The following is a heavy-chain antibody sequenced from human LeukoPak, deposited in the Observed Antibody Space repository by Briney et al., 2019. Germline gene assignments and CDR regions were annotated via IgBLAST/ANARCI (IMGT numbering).Heavy chain of an antibody. CDR1: GYTFTGYY. J-gene: IGHJ4*02. CDR3: APTNAYSYYFDY. V-gene: IGHV1-2*02. D-gene: IGHD2-8*01. CDR2: INPNSGAT. Sequence: ASVKVSCTASGYTFTGYYIHWVRQAPGQGLEWMGWINPNSGATNYAQKFQGRVTMTRDTSISTAYMELSRLRSDDTAVYYCAPTNAYSYYFDYWGQGTLATVSS.